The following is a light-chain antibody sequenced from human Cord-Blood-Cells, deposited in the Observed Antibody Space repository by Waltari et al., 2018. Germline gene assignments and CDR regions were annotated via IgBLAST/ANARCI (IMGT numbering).Light chain of an antibody. CDR3: SSYAGSNNYV. CDR1: SSDVGGYNY. J-gene: IGLJ1*01. V-gene: IGLV2-8*01. CDR2: EVS. Sequence: QSALTQPPSASGSPGQSVTIPCTGTSSDVGGYNYVSWYQQHPGKAPKLMIYEVSKRPSGVPDHFSGSKSGNTASLTVSGLQAEDEADYYCSSYAGSNNYVFGTGTKVTVL.